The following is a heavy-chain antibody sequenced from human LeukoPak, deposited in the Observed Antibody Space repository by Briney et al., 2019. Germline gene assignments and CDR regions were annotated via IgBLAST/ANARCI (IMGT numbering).Heavy chain of an antibody. D-gene: IGHD3-22*01. CDR3: AFSSDYQQH. CDR2: INHSGST. CDR1: GGSFSDDY. Sequence: PSETLSPTCAVPGGSFSDDYWSSFRQPPGKGLEWIGEINHSGSTDYKPSLKSRVTISVDTSKNQCSLKLSSVTAADTAVYYCAFSSDYQQHWGQGTLVTVSS. V-gene: IGHV4-34*01. J-gene: IGHJ1*01.